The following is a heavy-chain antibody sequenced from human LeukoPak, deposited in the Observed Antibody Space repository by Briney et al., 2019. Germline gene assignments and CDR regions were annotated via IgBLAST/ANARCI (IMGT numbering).Heavy chain of an antibody. Sequence: ASVKVSCKASGYTFTGYYMRWVRQAPGQGLEWMGWINPNSGGTNYAQKFQGRVTMTRDTSISTAYMELSRLRSDDTAVYYCARDGLYCGGDCYWSSGDAFDIWGQGTMVTVSS. CDR1: GYTFTGYY. CDR3: ARDGLYCGGDCYWSSGDAFDI. D-gene: IGHD2-21*02. CDR2: INPNSGGT. V-gene: IGHV1-2*02. J-gene: IGHJ3*02.